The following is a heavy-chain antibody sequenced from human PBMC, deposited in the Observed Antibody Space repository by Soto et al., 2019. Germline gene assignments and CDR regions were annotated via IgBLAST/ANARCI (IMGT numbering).Heavy chain of an antibody. D-gene: IGHD6-13*01. V-gene: IGHV3-21*01. J-gene: IGHJ4*02. CDR2: ISSSNNI. Sequence: EVLLVESGGGLVKPGGSLRLSCAASGFVFRSYSMSWVRQAPGKGLEWVSAISSSNNIDYADSVNGRFRISRDNAKNSLFLEMNSLRGGDTAVYYCARAHVGSRWGYFDKWGQGALVTVSS. CDR1: GFVFRSYS. CDR3: ARAHVGSRWGYFDK.